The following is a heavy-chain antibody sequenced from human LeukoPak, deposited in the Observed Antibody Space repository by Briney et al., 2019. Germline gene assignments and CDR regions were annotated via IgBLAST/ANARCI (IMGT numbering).Heavy chain of an antibody. V-gene: IGHV3-21*01. CDR3: ARGDFWSGYYWEAGDY. CDR1: GFTFSSYS. Sequence: GGSLRLSCAASGFTFSSYSMNWVRQAPGKGLEWVSSISSSSSYIYYADSVKGRFTISRDNAKNSLYLQMNSLRAEDTAVYYCARGDFWSGYYWEAGDYWGQGTLVTVSS. CDR2: ISSSSSYI. J-gene: IGHJ4*02. D-gene: IGHD3-3*01.